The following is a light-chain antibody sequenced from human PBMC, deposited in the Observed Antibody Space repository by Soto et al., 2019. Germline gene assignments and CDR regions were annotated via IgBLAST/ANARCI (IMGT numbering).Light chain of an antibody. Sequence: EIVLTQSPGTLSLSPGERATLSCRASQSVSSNYLAWYQQIPGQAPRLLIYGAFSRATGIPDRFSGSGSGTDFILTISRLEPEDFAVYYCQEYGSSRTFGQGTKVDIK. CDR3: QEYGSSRT. CDR1: QSVSSNY. V-gene: IGKV3-20*01. CDR2: GAF. J-gene: IGKJ1*01.